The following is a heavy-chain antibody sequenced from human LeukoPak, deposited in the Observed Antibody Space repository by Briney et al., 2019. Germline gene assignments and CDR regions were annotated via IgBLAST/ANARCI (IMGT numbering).Heavy chain of an antibody. D-gene: IGHD4-23*01. V-gene: IGHV3-53*01. CDR3: ARLDVVTLGKNAFDI. J-gene: IGHJ3*02. CDR1: GFTFSTYA. CDR2: TYTGGST. Sequence: GGSLRLTFAASGFTFSTYARHWVRQAPGKGLEWVSVTYTGGSTNYADSVKGRFSISRDNSKNTLYLQMNSLRAEDTAVYYCARLDVVTLGKNAFDIWRQRTMVTVSS.